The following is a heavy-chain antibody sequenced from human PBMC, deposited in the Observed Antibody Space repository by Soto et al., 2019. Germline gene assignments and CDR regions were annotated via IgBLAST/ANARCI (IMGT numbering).Heavy chain of an antibody. Sequence: EVQLVESGGDLVQPGGSLRVSCAASGFTLSHYEMNWVRQAPGKGLEWLSFISSTSSVIYYADSVKGRFTISRDNGKKSLYLQMNSLRAEDTAVYYCAGSRRNDDFWSDPQLGDGMDVWGQGTTVTVSS. V-gene: IGHV3-48*03. D-gene: IGHD3-3*01. CDR1: GFTLSHYE. J-gene: IGHJ6*02. CDR2: ISSTSSVI. CDR3: AGSRRNDDFWSDPQLGDGMDV.